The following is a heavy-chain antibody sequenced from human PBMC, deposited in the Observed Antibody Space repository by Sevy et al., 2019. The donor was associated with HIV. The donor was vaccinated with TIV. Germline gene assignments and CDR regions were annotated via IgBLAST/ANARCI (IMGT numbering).Heavy chain of an antibody. CDR1: GGTFSSYA. CDR2: IIPIFGTA. V-gene: IGHV1-69*13. Sequence: ASVKVSCKASGGTFSSYAISWVRQAPGQGLEWMGGIIPIFGTANYAQKFQGRVTITADESTSTDYMELSSLRSEDTAVYYCAIGVSSSLKTPSDAFDIWGQGTMVTVSS. D-gene: IGHD2-2*01. CDR3: AIGVSSSLKTPSDAFDI. J-gene: IGHJ3*02.